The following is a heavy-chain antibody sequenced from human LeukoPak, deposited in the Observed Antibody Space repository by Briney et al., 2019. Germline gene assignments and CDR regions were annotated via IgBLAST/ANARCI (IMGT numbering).Heavy chain of an antibody. Sequence: GGSLRLSCTASGFTFSSHAMSWVRQAPGKGLEWVSAISGGGDNTYYADSVKGRFTISRDNSKNTLYLQMNSLRAEDTAVYYCAKDRSTYGPYYFDYWGQGTLVTVSS. CDR1: GFTFSSHA. CDR3: AKDRSTYGPYYFDY. V-gene: IGHV3-23*01. CDR2: ISGGGDNT. J-gene: IGHJ4*02. D-gene: IGHD3-10*01.